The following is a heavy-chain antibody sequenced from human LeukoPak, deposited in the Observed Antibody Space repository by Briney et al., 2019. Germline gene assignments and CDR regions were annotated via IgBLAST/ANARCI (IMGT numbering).Heavy chain of an antibody. Sequence: PSETLSLTCTVSGGSISSYYWSWIRQPPGKGLEWIGYIYHSGSTNYNPSLKCRVTISVDTSKNQFSLKLSSVTAADTAVYYCARVVMTVTTDYYYYGMDVWGQGTTVTVSS. CDR1: GGSISSYY. D-gene: IGHD4-17*01. CDR2: IYHSGST. J-gene: IGHJ6*02. V-gene: IGHV4-59*01. CDR3: ARVVMTVTTDYYYYGMDV.